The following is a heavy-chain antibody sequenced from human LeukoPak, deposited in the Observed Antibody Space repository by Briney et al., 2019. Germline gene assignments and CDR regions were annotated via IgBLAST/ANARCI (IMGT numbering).Heavy chain of an antibody. D-gene: IGHD3-10*01. CDR2: IYYSGST. CDR3: ARHSFPYYYGSGSHQGGFDY. V-gene: IGHV4-39*01. Sequence: KASETLSLTCTVSGGSISSSSYYWGWIRQPPGKGLEWIGSIYYSGSTYYNPSLKSRVTISVDTSKNQFSLELSSVTAADTAVYYCARHSFPYYYGSGSHQGGFDYWGQGTLVTVSS. J-gene: IGHJ4*02. CDR1: GGSISSSSYY.